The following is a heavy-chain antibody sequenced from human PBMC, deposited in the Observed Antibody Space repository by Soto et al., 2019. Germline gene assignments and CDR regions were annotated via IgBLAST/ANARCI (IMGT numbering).Heavy chain of an antibody. J-gene: IGHJ6*02. CDR3: ARGGQVRGGLDV. CDR2: IYSGGST. Sequence: EVQLVESGGGLIQPGGSLRLSCAASGFTVISHYMTWVRQAPGKGLEWVSFIYSGGSTYYADSVKGRFTISRDNSKNTLYLQTNSLRAEDTAVYYCARGGQVRGGLDVWGQGTTVTVSS. D-gene: IGHD2-15*01. CDR1: GFTVISHY. V-gene: IGHV3-53*01.